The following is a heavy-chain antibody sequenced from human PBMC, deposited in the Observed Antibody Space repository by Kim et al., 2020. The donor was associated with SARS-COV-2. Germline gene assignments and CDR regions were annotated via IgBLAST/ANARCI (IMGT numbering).Heavy chain of an antibody. J-gene: IGHJ5*02. V-gene: IGHV3-48*02. CDR1: GFTFSSYS. Sequence: GGSLRLSCAASGFTFSSYSMNWVRQAPGKGLEWVSYISSSSSTIYYADSVKGRFTISRDNAKNSLYLQMNSLRDEDTAVYYCARVRDGYRAGWFDPWGQGTLVTVSS. D-gene: IGHD5-12*01. CDR2: ISSSSSTI. CDR3: ARVRDGYRAGWFDP.